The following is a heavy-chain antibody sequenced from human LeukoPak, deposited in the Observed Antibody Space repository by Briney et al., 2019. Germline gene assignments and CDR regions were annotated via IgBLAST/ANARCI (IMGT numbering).Heavy chain of an antibody. J-gene: IGHJ4*02. CDR1: GGSISSYY. Sequence: SETLSLTCTVSGGSISSYYWSWIRQPPGKGLEWIGYIYYSGSTNYNPSLKSRVTISVDTSKNQFSLKLSSVTAADTAVYYCAGEFSYWGQGTLVTVSS. V-gene: IGHV4-59*08. CDR2: IYYSGST. D-gene: IGHD3-10*01. CDR3: AGEFSY.